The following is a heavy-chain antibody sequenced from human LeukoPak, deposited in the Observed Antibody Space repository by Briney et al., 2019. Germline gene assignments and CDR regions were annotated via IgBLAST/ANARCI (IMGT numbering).Heavy chain of an antibody. D-gene: IGHD5-24*01. CDR3: ARVPGRDGYNWSWFDP. CDR2: INPNSGGT. V-gene: IGHV1-2*02. CDR1: GYTFTGYY. J-gene: IGHJ5*02. Sequence: ASVKVSCKASGYTFTGYYMHWVRQAPGQGLEWMGWINPNSGGTNYAQKFQGRVTMTRDTSISTAYMELSRLRFDDTAVYYCARVPGRDGYNWSWFDPWGQGTLVTVSP.